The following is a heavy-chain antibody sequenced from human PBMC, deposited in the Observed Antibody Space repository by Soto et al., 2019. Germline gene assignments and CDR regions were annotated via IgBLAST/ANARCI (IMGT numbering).Heavy chain of an antibody. D-gene: IGHD6-19*01. Sequence: VQLVESGGGVAQPGRSLRLSCAASGFTFSDYAMHWVRQSPGKGLEWVAVVSHDGRNTHYADSVKGRFTFSRDSSKNTVSLEMTSLRAEDRAVYYCAKGGRQWLVTSDFNYWGQGALVTVSS. CDR2: VSHDGRNT. J-gene: IGHJ4*02. V-gene: IGHV3-30*18. CDR1: GFTFSDYA. CDR3: AKGGRQWLVTSDFNY.